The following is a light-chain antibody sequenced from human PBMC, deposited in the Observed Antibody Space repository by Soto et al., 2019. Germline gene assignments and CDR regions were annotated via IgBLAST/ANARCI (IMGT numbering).Light chain of an antibody. V-gene: IGKV3-20*01. CDR2: GAS. CDR1: QSVSSSY. J-gene: IGKJ1*01. CDR3: QQYGSSSWT. Sequence: EIVLKQSPGTLSLSPGERATLSGRASQSVSSSYLAWYQQKPGQAPRLLIYGASSRATGIPDRFSGSGSGTDFTLTSSRLEPEDFAVYYCQQYGSSSWTFGQGTKVEIK.